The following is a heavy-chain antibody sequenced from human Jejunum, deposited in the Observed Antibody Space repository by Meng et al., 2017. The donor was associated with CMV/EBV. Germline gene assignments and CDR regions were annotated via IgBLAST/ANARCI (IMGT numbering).Heavy chain of an antibody. D-gene: IGHD3-22*01. CDR2: IYWDDDK. Sequence: SLSTSGVGVGWIRQPPGKALECLAVIYWDDDKRYSPSLKNRLTITKDTSKNQVVLTMTNMDPVDTGTYYCAHKHYYYTTGFSLWFDPWGQGTLVTVSS. CDR3: AHKHYYYTTGFSLWFDP. J-gene: IGHJ5*02. V-gene: IGHV2-5*02. CDR1: SLSTSGVG.